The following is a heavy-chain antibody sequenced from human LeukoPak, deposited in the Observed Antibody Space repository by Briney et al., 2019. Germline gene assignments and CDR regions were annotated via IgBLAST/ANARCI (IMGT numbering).Heavy chain of an antibody. V-gene: IGHV3-53*01. D-gene: IGHD3-10*01. Sequence: GGSLRLSCAASGFTVSNNYMTWVRQAPGKRLEWVSVLYSGGGAYYADSVKGRFTISRDNSINTLYLQMNSMRPEDTAVYYCAKYYGSDWGQGTLVTVSS. CDR3: AKYYGSD. J-gene: IGHJ4*02. CDR1: GFTVSNNY. CDR2: LYSGGGA.